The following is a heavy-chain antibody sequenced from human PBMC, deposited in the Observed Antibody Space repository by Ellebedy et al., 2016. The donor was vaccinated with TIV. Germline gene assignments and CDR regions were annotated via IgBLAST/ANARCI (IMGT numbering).Heavy chain of an antibody. Sequence: SVKVSXXASGGTFSSYAISWVRQAPGQGLEWMGGIIPIFGTANYAQKFQGRVTITADESTSTAYMELSSLRSEDTAVYYCASPEAKDYYDSSGYYPFDYWGQGTLVTVSS. J-gene: IGHJ4*02. CDR2: IIPIFGTA. CDR1: GGTFSSYA. D-gene: IGHD3-22*01. CDR3: ASPEAKDYYDSSGYYPFDY. V-gene: IGHV1-69*13.